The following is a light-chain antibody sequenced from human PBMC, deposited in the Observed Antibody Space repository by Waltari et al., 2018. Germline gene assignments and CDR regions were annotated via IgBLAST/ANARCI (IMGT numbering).Light chain of an antibody. CDR3: QQYSNWPPIT. Sequence: ETVMTQSPDTLSVSPGERVTLSCRASQSVSTNLAWYQQKPGQAPRLLIDGASTRATGTPARFSGSGSGTEFTLTISSLQSEDFAVYYCQQYSNWPPITFGQGTRLEIK. V-gene: IGKV3-15*01. CDR1: QSVSTN. J-gene: IGKJ5*01. CDR2: GAS.